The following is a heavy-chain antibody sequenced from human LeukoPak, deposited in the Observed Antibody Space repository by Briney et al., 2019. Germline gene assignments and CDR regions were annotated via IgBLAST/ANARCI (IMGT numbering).Heavy chain of an antibody. CDR1: GFTFSSSW. CDR2: IKQDGSEK. V-gene: IGHV3-7*01. J-gene: IGHJ4*02. CDR3: AREWSSSWYRGSPYFDY. D-gene: IGHD6-13*01. Sequence: GGSLRLSCVASGFTFSSSWMSWVRRAPGKGLEWVANIKQDGSEKYYVDSVKGRFTISRDNAKNSLYLQMNSLRAEDTAVYYCAREWSSSWYRGSPYFDYWGQGTLVTVSS.